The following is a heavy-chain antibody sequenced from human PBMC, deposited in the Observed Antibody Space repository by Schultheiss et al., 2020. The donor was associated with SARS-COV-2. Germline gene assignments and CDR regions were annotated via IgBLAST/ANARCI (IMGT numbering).Heavy chain of an antibody. CDR3: ALAPGHYGSGSYGY. CDR2: IHYSVST. Sequence: SETLSLTCTVSGGSISSSSYYLGWIRQPPGKGLVWIGSIHYSVSTYYNPSLKSRVTISVDTSKNQFSLKLISVTAADTAVYYCALAPGHYGSGSYGYWGQGTLVTVAS. D-gene: IGHD3-10*01. V-gene: IGHV4-39*01. CDR1: GGSISSSSYY. J-gene: IGHJ4*02.